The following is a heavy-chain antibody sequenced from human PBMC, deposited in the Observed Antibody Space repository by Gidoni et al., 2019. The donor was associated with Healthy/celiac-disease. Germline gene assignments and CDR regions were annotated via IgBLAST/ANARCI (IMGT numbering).Heavy chain of an antibody. CDR3: ARAPYYDSSGYYSEYFQH. CDR2: ISAYNGST. CDR1: GYTFTSYG. Sequence: QVQLVQSGAEVKKPGASVKVSCKASGYTFTSYGISWVRQAPGQGLEWMGWISAYNGSTNYAQKLQGRVTMTTDTSTSTAYMELRSLRSDDTAVYYCARAPYYDSSGYYSEYFQHWGQGTLVTVSS. J-gene: IGHJ1*01. V-gene: IGHV1-18*04. D-gene: IGHD3-22*01.